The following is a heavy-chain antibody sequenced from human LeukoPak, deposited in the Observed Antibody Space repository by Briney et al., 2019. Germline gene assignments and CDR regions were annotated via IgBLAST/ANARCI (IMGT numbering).Heavy chain of an antibody. CDR3: ARGRVLWFGELYPRWFDP. CDR1: GGSFSGYY. D-gene: IGHD3-10*01. Sequence: SETLSLTCAVYGGSFSGYYWSWIRQPPGKGLKWIGEINHSGSTNYNPSLKSRVTISVDTSKNQFPLKLSSVTAADTAVYYCARGRVLWFGELYPRWFDPWGQGTLVTVSS. J-gene: IGHJ5*02. CDR2: INHSGST. V-gene: IGHV4-34*01.